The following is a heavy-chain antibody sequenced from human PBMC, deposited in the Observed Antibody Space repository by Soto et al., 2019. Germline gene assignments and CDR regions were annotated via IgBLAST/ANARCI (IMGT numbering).Heavy chain of an antibody. J-gene: IGHJ6*01. Sequence: ASVKVSCKASGYTFTSYGISWVRQAPGQGLEWMGWISAYNGNTNYAQKLQGRVTRTTDTSTSTAYMELRSLRSDDTAVYYCARQFQSERLDYYKSMDVLGQGTTVNVS. V-gene: IGHV1-18*01. CDR1: GYTFTSYG. CDR2: ISAYNGNT. D-gene: IGHD3-3*01. CDR3: ARQFQSERLDYYKSMDV.